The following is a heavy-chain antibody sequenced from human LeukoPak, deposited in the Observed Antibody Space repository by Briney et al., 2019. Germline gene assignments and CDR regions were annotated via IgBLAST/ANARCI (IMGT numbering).Heavy chain of an antibody. CDR3: ARGRYDFWSGYPSDY. Sequence: GASVKVSCKASGYTFTSYDINWVRQATGQGLEWMGWMNPNSGNTGYAHKFQGRVSITRNTSISTAYMELSSLRSEDTAVYYCARGRYDFWSGYPSDYWGQGTLVTVSS. D-gene: IGHD3-3*01. CDR2: MNPNSGNT. V-gene: IGHV1-8*01. J-gene: IGHJ4*02. CDR1: GYTFTSYD.